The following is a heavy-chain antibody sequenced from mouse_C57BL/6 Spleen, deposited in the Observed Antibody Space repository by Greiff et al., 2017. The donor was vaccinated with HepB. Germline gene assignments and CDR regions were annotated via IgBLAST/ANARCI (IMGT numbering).Heavy chain of an antibody. V-gene: IGHV1-78*01. CDR1: GYTFTDHT. Sequence: VQLQQSDAELVKPGASVKISCKVSGYTFTDHTIHWMKQRPEQGLEWIGYIYPRDGSTKYNEKFKGKATLTADKSSSTAYMQLNSLTSEDSAVYCCARRYYYGSRYWYFDVWGTGTTVTVSS. J-gene: IGHJ1*03. D-gene: IGHD1-1*01. CDR2: IYPRDGST. CDR3: ARRYYYGSRYWYFDV.